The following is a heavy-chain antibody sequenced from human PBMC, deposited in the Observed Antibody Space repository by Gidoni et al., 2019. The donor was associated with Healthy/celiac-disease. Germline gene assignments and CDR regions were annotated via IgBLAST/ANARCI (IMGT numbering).Heavy chain of an antibody. J-gene: IGHJ4*02. D-gene: IGHD3-22*01. CDR2: ISSSGSTI. V-gene: IGHV3-11*01. CDR3: AREAGGVSYYYDSSGYKALDY. CDR1: GFTFSDYY. Sequence: QVQLVESGGGLVKPGGSLRLSCAASGFTFSDYYLSWIRQAPGKGLEWVSYISSSGSTICYADSVKGRFTISRDNAKNSLYLQMNSLRAEDTAVYYCAREAGGVSYYYDSSGYKALDYWGQGTLVTVSS.